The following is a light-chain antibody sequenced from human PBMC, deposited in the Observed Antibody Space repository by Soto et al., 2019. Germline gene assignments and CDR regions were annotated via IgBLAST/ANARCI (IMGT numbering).Light chain of an antibody. CDR3: AAWDDSLNGLYV. Sequence: QSVLTQPPSASGTPGQRVSISCSGSSSNIGSNTVNWSQQLPGTAPKLLIYSNNQRPSGVPDRFSGSKSGTSASLAISGLQSEDGTDYYCAAWDDSLNGLYVFGTGPKLTVL. V-gene: IGLV1-44*01. CDR1: SSNIGSNT. CDR2: SNN. J-gene: IGLJ1*01.